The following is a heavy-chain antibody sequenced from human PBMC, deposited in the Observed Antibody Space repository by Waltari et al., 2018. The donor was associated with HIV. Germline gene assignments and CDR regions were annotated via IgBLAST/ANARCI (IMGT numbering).Heavy chain of an antibody. CDR1: GFDGENFA. CDR3: ACSDEYYGGDGGAFDI. CDR2: ISSNSKTK. D-gene: IGHD2-21*02. V-gene: IGHV3-9*01. Sequence: EVQLVVYGGGWVQPGRSLRLSCAAPGFDGENFAMHCVRQCPGKGLEWVSLISSNSKTKVYADSVKGRFTISRDNARDSLYLQMTSLRVEDTAFYYCACSDEYYGGDGGAFDIWSQGTMVTVSS. J-gene: IGHJ3*02.